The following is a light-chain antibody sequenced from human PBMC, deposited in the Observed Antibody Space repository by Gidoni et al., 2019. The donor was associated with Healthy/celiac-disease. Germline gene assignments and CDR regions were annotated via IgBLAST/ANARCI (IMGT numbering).Light chain of an antibody. Sequence: EIVLTQSPATLSLSPGERATLSCRASQSVSSHLAWYHKKPGQAPRLLIYYAANRATGIPARFRCSGAGTDFTLTISSLEPEDFAVYYCQQRSNWPPFTFGQGTRLEIK. CDR3: QQRSNWPPFT. J-gene: IGKJ5*01. V-gene: IGKV3-11*01. CDR2: YAA. CDR1: QSVSSH.